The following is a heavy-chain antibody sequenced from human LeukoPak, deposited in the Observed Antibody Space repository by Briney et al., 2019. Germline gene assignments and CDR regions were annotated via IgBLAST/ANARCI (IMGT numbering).Heavy chain of an antibody. CDR2: ISGSGGST. Sequence: GGSLRLSCAASGFTFSTYSMNWVRQAPGKGLEWVSDISGSGGSTYYADSVKGRFTISRDNSKNTLYLQMNSLRAEDTAVYYCAKGTASMIVVVVDYWGQGTLVTVSS. CDR1: GFTFSTYS. J-gene: IGHJ4*02. V-gene: IGHV3-23*01. CDR3: AKGTASMIVVVVDY. D-gene: IGHD3-22*01.